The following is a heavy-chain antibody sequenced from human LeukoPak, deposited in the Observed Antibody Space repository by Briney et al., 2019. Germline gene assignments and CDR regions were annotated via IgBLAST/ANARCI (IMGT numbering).Heavy chain of an antibody. CDR3: AKGTYYYDSSGYLFGYYYYYMDV. V-gene: IGHV4-39*07. Sequence: SETLSLTCTVSGGSISSSSYYWSWIRQPPGKGLEWIGEINHSGSTNYNPSLKSRVTISVDTSKNQFSLKLSSVTAADTAVYYCAKGTYYYDSSGYLFGYYYYYMDVWGKGTTVTISS. CDR1: GGSISSSSYY. D-gene: IGHD3-22*01. J-gene: IGHJ6*03. CDR2: INHSGST.